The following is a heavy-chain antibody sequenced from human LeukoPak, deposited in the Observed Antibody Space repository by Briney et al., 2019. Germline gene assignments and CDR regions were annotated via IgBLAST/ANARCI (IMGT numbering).Heavy chain of an antibody. CDR2: IYYSGST. J-gene: IGHJ4*02. D-gene: IGHD2-2*01. CDR3: ASTMGYCSSTSCYVFDY. CDR1: GGSISSYY. V-gene: IGHV4-59*12. Sequence: SETLSLTCTVSGGSISSYYWSWIRQPPGKGLEWLGYIYYSGSTNYNPSLKSRVTISVDRSKNQFSLKLSSVTAADTAVYYCASTMGYCSSTSCYVFDYWGQGTLVTVSS.